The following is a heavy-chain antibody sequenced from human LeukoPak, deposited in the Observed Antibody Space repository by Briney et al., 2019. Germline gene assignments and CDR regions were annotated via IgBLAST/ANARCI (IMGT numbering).Heavy chain of an antibody. J-gene: IGHJ4*02. CDR1: GGSISSYY. CDR3: ARVSRDSSGWFPNFDY. V-gene: IGHV4-59*01. CDR2: IHYSGIT. D-gene: IGHD6-19*01. Sequence: SETLSLTCTVSGGSISSYYWSWIRRPPGKGLEWIGYIHYSGITNYNPSLRGRVTISVDTSKNQFSLKLSSVTAADTAVDYCARVSRDSSGWFPNFDYWGRGTLVTVSS.